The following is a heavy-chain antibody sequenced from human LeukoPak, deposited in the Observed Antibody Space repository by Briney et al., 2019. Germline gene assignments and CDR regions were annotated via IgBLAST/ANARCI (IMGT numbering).Heavy chain of an antibody. CDR3: AGGSRGSGSVFDY. J-gene: IGHJ4*02. CDR1: GFTFSSYS. D-gene: IGHD1-26*01. V-gene: IGHV3-48*01. Sequence: GGSLRLSCAASGFTFSSYSMNWVRQAPGKGLEWVSYITSGSYTIYYADSVMGRFTISRDNAKNSLYLQMNSLRAEDSAVYYCAGGSRGSGSVFDYWGQGTLVTVSS. CDR2: ITSGSYTI.